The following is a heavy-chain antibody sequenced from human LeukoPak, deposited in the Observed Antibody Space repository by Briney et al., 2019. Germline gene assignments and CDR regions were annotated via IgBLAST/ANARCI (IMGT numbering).Heavy chain of an antibody. Sequence: SETLSLTCAVYGGSFSGYYWSWIRQPPGKGLEWIREINHSGSTNYNPSLKSRVTISVDTSKNQFSLKLSSVTAADTAVYYCAREQLGGYFDYWGQGTLVTVSS. CDR3: AREQLGGYFDY. CDR2: INHSGST. CDR1: GGSFSGYY. V-gene: IGHV4-34*01. D-gene: IGHD6-6*01. J-gene: IGHJ4*02.